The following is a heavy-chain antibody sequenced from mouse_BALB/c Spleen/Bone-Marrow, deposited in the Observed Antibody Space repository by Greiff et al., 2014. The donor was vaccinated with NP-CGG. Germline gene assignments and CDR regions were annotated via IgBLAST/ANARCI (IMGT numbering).Heavy chain of an antibody. CDR3: ARTPWFAY. J-gene: IGHJ3*01. Sequence: QVQLQQSGAELVRPGSSVKISCKASGYAFSSYWMNWVRQRPGQGLEWIGQIYPGDGDTNYNGKFKGKATLTADRSSSTAYMQLSSLTSEDSAVYFWARTPWFAYWGQGTLVTVSA. V-gene: IGHV1-80*01. CDR2: IYPGDGDT. CDR1: GYAFSSYW.